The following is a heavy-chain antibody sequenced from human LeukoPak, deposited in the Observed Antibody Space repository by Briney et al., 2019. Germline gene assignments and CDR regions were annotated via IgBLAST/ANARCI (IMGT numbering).Heavy chain of an antibody. D-gene: IGHD1-14*01. CDR1: GYTFTGYY. Sequence: ASVKVSCKASGYTFTGYYMHWVRQAPGQGLEWMGRINPNSGGTNYAQKFQGRVTMTRDTSISTAYMELRSLRSEDTAVYYCARELNRDGFDPWGQGTLVTVSS. V-gene: IGHV1-2*06. CDR2: INPNSGGT. J-gene: IGHJ5*02. CDR3: ARELNRDGFDP.